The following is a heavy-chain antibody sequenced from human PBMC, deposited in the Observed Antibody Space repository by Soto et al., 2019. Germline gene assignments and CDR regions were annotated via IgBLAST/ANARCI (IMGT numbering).Heavy chain of an antibody. CDR1: GGTFSSYA. J-gene: IGHJ6*02. D-gene: IGHD2-8*01. Sequence: QVQLVQSGAEVKKPGSSVKVSCKASGGTFSSYAISWVRQAPGQGLEWMGGIIPIFGTANYAQKFQGRVTITADKSTSTAYMELSSLRSEDTAVYYCVRPDCTNGVCYTTYYYYGMDVWGQGTTVTVSS. CDR3: VRPDCTNGVCYTTYYYYGMDV. V-gene: IGHV1-69*06. CDR2: IIPIFGTA.